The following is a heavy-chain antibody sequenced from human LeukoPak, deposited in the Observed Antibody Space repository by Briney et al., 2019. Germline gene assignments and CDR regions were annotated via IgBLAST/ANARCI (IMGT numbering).Heavy chain of an antibody. V-gene: IGHV3-48*03. D-gene: IGHD6-19*01. J-gene: IGHJ4*02. Sequence: GGSLRLSCAASGFTFSSYEMNRVRQAPGKGLEWVSYISSSGSTIYYADSVKGRFTISRDNAKNTLYLQMNSLRAEDTAVYFCSGSAAFDYWGQGTLVTVSS. CDR2: ISSSGSTI. CDR3: SGSAAFDY. CDR1: GFTFSSYE.